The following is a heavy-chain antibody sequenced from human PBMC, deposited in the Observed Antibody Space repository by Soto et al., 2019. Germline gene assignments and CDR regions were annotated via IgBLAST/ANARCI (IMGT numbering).Heavy chain of an antibody. J-gene: IGHJ4*02. V-gene: IGHV3-23*01. CDR2: ISDGDGAT. Sequence: EVHLLESGGGLVQPGGSLRLSCAASGFAFSDYAMTWVRQAPGKGLEWVSDISDGDGATHYADSVKGRFTISRDDSKNTLYLQMDSLRAEDAAVYYCATGRTFFDFWGQGTLVTVSS. CDR1: GFAFSDYA. CDR3: ATGRTFFDF. D-gene: IGHD3-16*01.